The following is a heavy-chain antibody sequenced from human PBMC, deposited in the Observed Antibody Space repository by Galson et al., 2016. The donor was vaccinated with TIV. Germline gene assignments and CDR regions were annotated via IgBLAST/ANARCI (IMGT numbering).Heavy chain of an antibody. CDR3: ARGFGVLTGNYLPKDFDY. V-gene: IGHV1-2*02. Sequence: SCKASGYKFIGYHVHWVRQAPGQGLEWMGWIKPNRGDTNVAQKFRGRGTMTRDTSITTAYLELSGLRSDDTAVDYCARGFGVLTGNYLPKDFDYWGQGTLVTVSS. CDR1: GYKFIGYH. J-gene: IGHJ4*02. D-gene: IGHD3-9*01. CDR2: IKPNRGDT.